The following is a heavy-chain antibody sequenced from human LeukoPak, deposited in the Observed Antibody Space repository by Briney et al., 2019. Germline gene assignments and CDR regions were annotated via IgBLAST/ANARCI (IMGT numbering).Heavy chain of an antibody. CDR3: ARARLHHRSFDLKTSYYFDY. Sequence: GGSLRLSCAASGFTVSSNYIWVRQAPGKGLEWVSVIYSGGSTYYADSVKGRFTISRDNSKNTLYLQMNSLRTEDTAVYYCARARLHHRSFDLKTSYYFDYWGQGTLVTVSS. CDR2: IYSGGST. J-gene: IGHJ4*02. V-gene: IGHV3-53*01. D-gene: IGHD6-25*01. CDR1: GFTVSSNY.